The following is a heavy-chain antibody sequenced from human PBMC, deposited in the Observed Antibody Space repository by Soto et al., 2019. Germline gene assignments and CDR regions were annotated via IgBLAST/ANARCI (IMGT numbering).Heavy chain of an antibody. V-gene: IGHV4-30-2*01. CDR2: IYHSGST. Sequence: QLQLQESGSGLVKPSQTLSLTCAVSGGSISSGGYSWSWIRQPPGKGLEWIGYIYHSGSTYYNPSLKSRVTISVDRSKNPFSLKLSSVTAADTAVYYCARGIVAPWAYYGMDVWGQGTTVTVSS. D-gene: IGHD5-12*01. CDR1: GGSISSGGYS. CDR3: ARGIVAPWAYYGMDV. J-gene: IGHJ6*02.